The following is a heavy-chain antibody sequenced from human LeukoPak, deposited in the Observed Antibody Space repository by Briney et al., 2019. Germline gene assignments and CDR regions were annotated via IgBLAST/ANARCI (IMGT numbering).Heavy chain of an antibody. D-gene: IGHD1-26*01. CDR3: AKGATRAEYFQH. CDR2: ISYDGSNK. V-gene: IGHV3-30*18. Sequence: QPGGSLRLSCAASGFTFSSYGVHWVRQAPGKGLEWVAVISYDGSNKYYADSVKGRFTISRDNSKNTLYLQMNSLRAEDTAVYYCAKGATRAEYFQHWGQGTLVTVSS. CDR1: GFTFSSYG. J-gene: IGHJ1*01.